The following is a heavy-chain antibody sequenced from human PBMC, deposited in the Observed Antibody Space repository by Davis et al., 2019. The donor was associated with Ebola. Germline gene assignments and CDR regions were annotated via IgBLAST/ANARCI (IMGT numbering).Heavy chain of an antibody. V-gene: IGHV3-23*01. D-gene: IGHD3/OR15-3a*01. CDR1: GFTFSSYA. CDR2: ISGSGGST. J-gene: IGHJ4*02. CDR3: AKALKVSWTPLGY. Sequence: PGGSLRLSCAASGFTFSSYAMSWIRQAPGKGLEWVSAISGSGGSTYYADSVKGRFTISRDNSKNTLYLQMNSLRAEDTAVYYCAKALKVSWTPLGYWGQGTLVTVSS.